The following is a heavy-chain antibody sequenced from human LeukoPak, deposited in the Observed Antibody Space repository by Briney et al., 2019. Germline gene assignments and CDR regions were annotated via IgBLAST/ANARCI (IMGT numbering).Heavy chain of an antibody. CDR2: IYYSGST. CDR3: ARMGSRDYFDY. V-gene: IGHV4-61*01. CDR1: ALSVSSGSCD. J-gene: IGHJ4*02. Sequence: SETLSCTCTVYALSVSSGSCDWNWIRQPPGKGLEWIGYIYYSGSTNYNPSLKSRVTISVDTSKNQFSLKLSSVTAANTAVYYCARMGSRDYFDYWGQGTLVTVSS. D-gene: IGHD1-26*01.